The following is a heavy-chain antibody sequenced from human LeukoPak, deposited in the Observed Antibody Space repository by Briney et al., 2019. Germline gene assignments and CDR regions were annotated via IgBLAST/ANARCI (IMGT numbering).Heavy chain of an antibody. V-gene: IGHV3-23*01. D-gene: IGHD3-9*01. Sequence: GGSLRLSCAASGFTFSSYAMSWVRQAPGKGLEWVSAISGSGGSTYYADSVKGRFTISRDNSKNTLYLQMNSLRAEDTAVYYWSKGALKYYYYHMDVWGKGTTVTVSS. J-gene: IGHJ6*03. CDR2: ISGSGGST. CDR3: SKGALKYYYYHMDV. CDR1: GFTFSSYA.